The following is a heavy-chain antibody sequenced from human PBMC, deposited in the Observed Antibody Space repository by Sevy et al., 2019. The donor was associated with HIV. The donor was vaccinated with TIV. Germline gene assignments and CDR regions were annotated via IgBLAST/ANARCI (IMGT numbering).Heavy chain of an antibody. D-gene: IGHD5-12*01. Sequence: GGSLRLSCAASGFTFSHAWMNWVRQAPGKGLEWVGRIKSKTDGGTTDYAAPVKGRFSISRDDSKNTLYLQMNSLKIEDTAVYYCTTAEYRCDGGYYYYGMDVWGQGTTVTVSS. CDR2: IKSKTDGGTT. CDR3: TTAEYRCDGGYYYYGMDV. J-gene: IGHJ6*02. V-gene: IGHV3-15*01. CDR1: GFTFSHAW.